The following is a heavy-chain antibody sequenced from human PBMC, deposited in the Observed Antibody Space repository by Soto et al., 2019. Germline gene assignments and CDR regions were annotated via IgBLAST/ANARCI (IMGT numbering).Heavy chain of an antibody. D-gene: IGHD2-15*01. CDR3: ARGEVVAVSLVDYYYYDMDV. J-gene: IGHJ6*02. V-gene: IGHV4-31*03. CDR2: IYYSGST. Sequence: SETLSLTCTVSGGSISSGGYYWSWIRRHPGKGLEWIGYIYYSGSTYYNPSLKSRVTISVDTSKNQFSLKLSSVTAADTAVYYCARGEVVAVSLVDYYYYDMDVWGQGTTVTVSS. CDR1: GGSISSGGYY.